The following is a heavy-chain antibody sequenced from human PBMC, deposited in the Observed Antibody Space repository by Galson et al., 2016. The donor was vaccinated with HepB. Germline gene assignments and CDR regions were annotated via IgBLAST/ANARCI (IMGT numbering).Heavy chain of an antibody. CDR3: ARDWRSWPPDY. J-gene: IGHJ4*02. V-gene: IGHV6-1*01. CDR2: TYYRSKWYR. D-gene: IGHD2-15*01. CDR1: GDSVPSNSAA. Sequence: CALSGDSVPSNSAAWNWIRQSPSGGLEWLGRTYYRSKWYRDYAVSVKSRITINPDTSKNQFYLHLNSVTPEDTAVYYCARDWRSWPPDYWGQGTLVIVSS.